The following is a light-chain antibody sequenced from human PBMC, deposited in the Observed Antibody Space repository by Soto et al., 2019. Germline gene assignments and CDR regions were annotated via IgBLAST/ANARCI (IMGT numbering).Light chain of an antibody. V-gene: IGKV3-15*01. CDR1: QSVSSY. Sequence: ESVWTQSPATLSLSPGERATLSCRSSQSVSSYLAWYQQKPGQAPRLLIYGAYTRATGIPATFSGSGSGTEFTLTISSLQSEDFAVYYCQQYNSWPPLTFGGGTKVDIK. CDR2: GAY. J-gene: IGKJ4*01. CDR3: QQYNSWPPLT.